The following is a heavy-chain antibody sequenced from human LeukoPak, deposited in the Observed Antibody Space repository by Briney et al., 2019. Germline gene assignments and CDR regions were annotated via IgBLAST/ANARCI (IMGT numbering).Heavy chain of an antibody. CDR2: IYYSGST. CDR3: ARDPPAYGDYEGY. CDR1: GGSISSSSYY. J-gene: IGHJ4*02. V-gene: IGHV4-39*07. D-gene: IGHD4-17*01. Sequence: PSETLSLTCTVSGGSISSSSYYWGWIRQPPGKGLEWIGSIYYSGSTYYNPSLKSRVTISVDTSKNQFSLKLSSVTAADTAMYYCARDPPAYGDYEGYWGQGTLVTVSS.